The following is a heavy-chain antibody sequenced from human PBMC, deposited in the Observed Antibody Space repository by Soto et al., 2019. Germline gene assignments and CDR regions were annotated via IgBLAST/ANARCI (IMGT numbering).Heavy chain of an antibody. D-gene: IGHD3-3*01. CDR3: ARVAMENYHDMWSGSTSSALDV. CDR2: VSHSGRT. Sequence: TLSLTCKVSGGSMRGYSWSWIRQTPGEGLEWIGYVSHSGRTDYSPSLKNRVTISLDMSKNHFALHVSSVDPADTAVYYCARVAMENYHDMWSGSTSSALDVWGQGTTVTVSS. J-gene: IGHJ6*02. CDR1: GGSMRGYS. V-gene: IGHV4-59*13.